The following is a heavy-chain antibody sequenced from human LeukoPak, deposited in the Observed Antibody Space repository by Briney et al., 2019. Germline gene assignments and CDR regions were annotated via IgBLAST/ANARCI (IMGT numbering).Heavy chain of an antibody. V-gene: IGHV3-21*01. CDR2: ISSSATYI. J-gene: IGHJ4*02. Sequence: GGSLRLSCAASGFTFSSYIMNWVRQAPGKGREGVTTISSSATYIPYANSRNARFTNSTDNANSPHYLPMNSLRAEDTSVYYCAREIMVGAHFDFWGQGTLVTVSS. CDR3: AREIMVGAHFDF. D-gene: IGHD1-26*01. CDR1: GFTFSSYI.